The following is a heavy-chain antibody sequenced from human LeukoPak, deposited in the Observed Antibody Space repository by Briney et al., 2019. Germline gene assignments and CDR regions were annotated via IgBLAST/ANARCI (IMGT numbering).Heavy chain of an antibody. V-gene: IGHV4-38-2*02. Sequence: SETLSLTCTVSGYSLSSGYYWGWIRQPPGKGLEWIGSDSGGTYYNPSLRSRVSISVDTSKNQFSLKLSSVTAADTAVYSCAGFTFFRGVITFDYWGQGTLVTVSS. CDR2: DSGGT. J-gene: IGHJ4*02. D-gene: IGHD3-10*01. CDR3: AGFTFFRGVITFDY. CDR1: GYSLSSGYY.